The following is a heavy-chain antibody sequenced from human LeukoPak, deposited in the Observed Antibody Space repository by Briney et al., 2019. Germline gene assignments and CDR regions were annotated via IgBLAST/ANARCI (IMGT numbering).Heavy chain of an antibody. D-gene: IGHD5-12*01. Sequence: SETLSLTCTVSGASIRSYYWNWVRQSSGKGLEWIGYSYYSVATSYNPSPKSRVTISVDTTKSEFSLNMTSVTAADTGVYFCARAKVASRTQLEYWGQGILVTVSS. J-gene: IGHJ4*02. CDR2: SYYSVAT. V-gene: IGHV4-59*01. CDR1: GASIRSYY. CDR3: ARAKVASRTQLEY.